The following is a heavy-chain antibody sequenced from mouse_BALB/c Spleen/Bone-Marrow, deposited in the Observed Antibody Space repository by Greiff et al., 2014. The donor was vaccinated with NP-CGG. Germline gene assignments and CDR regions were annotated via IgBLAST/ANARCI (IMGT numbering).Heavy chain of an antibody. CDR2: INSNGGST. J-gene: IGHJ4*01. Sequence: EVHLVESGGGLVQPGGSLKLSCAASGFTFSSYGMSWVRQTPDKRLELVATINSNGGSTYYPDSVKGRFTISRDNAKNTLYLQMSSLKSVDTAMYYCARERDGYFRDAMDYWGQGTSVTVSS. D-gene: IGHD2-3*01. CDR3: ARERDGYFRDAMDY. V-gene: IGHV5-6-3*01. CDR1: GFTFSSYG.